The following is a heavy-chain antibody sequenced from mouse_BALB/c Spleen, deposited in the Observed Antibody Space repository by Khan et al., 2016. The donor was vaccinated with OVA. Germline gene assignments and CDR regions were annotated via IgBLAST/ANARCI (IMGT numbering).Heavy chain of an antibody. CDR3: ARENYYGYYFDY. V-gene: IGHV3-2*02. CDR1: GYSITNNYA. J-gene: IGHJ2*01. D-gene: IGHD1-1*01. Sequence: EVELVESGPGLVKPSQSLSLTCTVTGYSITNNYAWNWIRQFPGNKLEWMGYISYSGSTNYNPSLKSRISITRDTSKNQFFLQLNSVTTEDTATYYCARENYYGYYFDYWGQGTTLTVSS. CDR2: ISYSGST.